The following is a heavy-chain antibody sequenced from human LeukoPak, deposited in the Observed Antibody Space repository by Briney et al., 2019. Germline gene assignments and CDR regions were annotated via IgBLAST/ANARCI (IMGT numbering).Heavy chain of an antibody. CDR3: ARDGQQLMAFDY. D-gene: IGHD6-13*01. V-gene: IGHV4-34*01. J-gene: IGHJ4*02. CDR2: INQSGST. CDR1: GGSFSGYY. Sequence: SETLSLTCAVYGGSFSGYYWSWIRQPPGKGLEWIGEINQSGSTNYNPSLKSRVTTSVDTSKNQFSLKLSSVTAADTAVYYCARDGQQLMAFDYWGQGTLVTVSS.